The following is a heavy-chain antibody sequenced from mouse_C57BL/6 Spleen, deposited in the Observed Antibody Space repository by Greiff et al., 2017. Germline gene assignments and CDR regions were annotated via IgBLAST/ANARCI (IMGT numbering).Heavy chain of an antibody. Sequence: EVKLVESGGGLVKPGGSLKLSCAASGFTFSSYAMSWVRQTPEKRLEWVATISDGGSYTYYPDNVKGRFTISRDNAKNNLYLQMSHLKSEDTAMCYSARLGYGNYVAYWGQVTLVTVSA. V-gene: IGHV5-4*03. J-gene: IGHJ3*01. D-gene: IGHD2-10*02. CDR2: ISDGGSYT. CDR1: GFTFSSYA. CDR3: ARLGYGNYVAY.